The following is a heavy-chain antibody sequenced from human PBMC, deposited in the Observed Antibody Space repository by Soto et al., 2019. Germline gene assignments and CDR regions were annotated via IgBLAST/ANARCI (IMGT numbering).Heavy chain of an antibody. CDR3: ARGSFFYETSGYYPPDY. D-gene: IGHD3-22*01. CDR1: GFTFSTYS. Sequence: GGSLRLSCAASGFTFSTYSMSWVRQAPGKGLEWLSSISSTSSYIYYADSLKGRFTISRDNAKNSVHLQMRSLRAEDTAVYYCARGSFFYETSGYYPPDYWGQGTLVTVSS. V-gene: IGHV3-21*01. J-gene: IGHJ4*02. CDR2: ISSTSSYI.